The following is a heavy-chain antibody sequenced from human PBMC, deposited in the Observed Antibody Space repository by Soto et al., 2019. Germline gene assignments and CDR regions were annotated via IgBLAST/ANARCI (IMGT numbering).Heavy chain of an antibody. Sequence: QVQLVESGGGVVQPGRSLRLSCAASGFTFSSYGMHWVRQAPGKGLEWVVVIWYDGSNKYYADSVKGRFTISRDNSKNTLYLQMNSLRAEDTAVYYCARDQVAEILTGYYGNWFDPWGQGTLVTVSS. CDR3: ARDQVAEILTGYYGNWFDP. D-gene: IGHD3-9*01. CDR1: GFTFSSYG. CDR2: IWYDGSNK. J-gene: IGHJ5*02. V-gene: IGHV3-33*01.